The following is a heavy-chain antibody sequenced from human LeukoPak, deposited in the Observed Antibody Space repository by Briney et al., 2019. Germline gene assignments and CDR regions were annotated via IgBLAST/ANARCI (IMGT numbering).Heavy chain of an antibody. D-gene: IGHD3-10*01. J-gene: IGHJ4*02. CDR1: GGSIRSSSYY. CDR2: IYYYGST. V-gene: IGHV4-39*01. CDR3: ARLYGSGSYCLDY. Sequence: NTSETLSLTCTVSGGSIRSSSYYWGWIRQPPGKGLEWIGTIYYYGSTYYNPSLKSRVTISLATSKNQFSLKLRSVTAADTAVYYCARLYGSGSYCLDYWGQGTLVTVSS.